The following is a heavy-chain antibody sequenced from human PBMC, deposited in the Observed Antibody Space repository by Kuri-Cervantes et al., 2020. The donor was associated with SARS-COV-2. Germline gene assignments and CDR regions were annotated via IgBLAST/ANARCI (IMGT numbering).Heavy chain of an antibody. Sequence: GESLKISCAASGFTFSSYGMHWVRQAPGKGLEWVAFIRYDGSNKYYADSVKGRFTISRDNSKNTLYLQMNSLRAEDTAVYYCAREGTIVVGGLDSWGQGTLVTVSS. CDR1: GFTFSSYG. D-gene: IGHD2-21*01. CDR3: AREGTIVVGGLDS. J-gene: IGHJ4*02. CDR2: IRYDGSNK. V-gene: IGHV3-30*02.